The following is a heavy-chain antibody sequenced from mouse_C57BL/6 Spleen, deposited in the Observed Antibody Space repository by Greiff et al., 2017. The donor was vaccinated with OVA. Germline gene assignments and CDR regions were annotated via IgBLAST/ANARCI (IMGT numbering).Heavy chain of an antibody. CDR2: IHPNSGST. D-gene: IGHD4-1*01. J-gene: IGHJ2*01. CDR1: GYTFTSYW. Sequence: QVQLQQPGAELVKPGASVKLSCKASGYTFTSYWMHWVKQRPGPGLEWIGMIHPNSGSTNYNEKFKSKATLTVDKSSSTAYMQLSSLTSEDSAVYYCARSDPELGYFDDWGQGTTLTVSS. CDR3: ARSDPELGYFDD. V-gene: IGHV1-64*01.